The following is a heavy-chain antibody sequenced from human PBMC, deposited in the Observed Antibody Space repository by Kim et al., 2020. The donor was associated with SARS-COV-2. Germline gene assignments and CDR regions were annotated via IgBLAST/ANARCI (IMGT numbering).Heavy chain of an antibody. Sequence: ASVKVSCKASGYNFPDYAINWVRQAPGQGLEWLGWINTNTGNPTYAQGFTGRFVFSLDSSVTTAYLQISGLKAEDTAVYYCARPSEPDTGVWFDPWGQGTLVTVSS. V-gene: IGHV7-4-1*02. CDR1: GYNFPDYA. CDR3: ARPSEPDTGVWFDP. D-gene: IGHD1-1*01. J-gene: IGHJ5*02. CDR2: INTNTGNP.